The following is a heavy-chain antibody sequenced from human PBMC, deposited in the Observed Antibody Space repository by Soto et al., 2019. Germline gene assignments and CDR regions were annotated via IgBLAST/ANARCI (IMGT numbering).Heavy chain of an antibody. CDR2: ISAYNGNT. J-gene: IGHJ5*02. V-gene: IGHV1-18*01. CDR3: ARDFWSGYYGDNWFDP. D-gene: IGHD3-3*01. Sequence: QVQLVQSGAEVKKPGASVKVSCKASGYTFTSYGISWVRQAPGQGLEWMGWISAYNGNTNYAQKPQGRVTMTTDTSTSTAYMELRSLRSDDTAVYYCARDFWSGYYGDNWFDPWGQGTLVTVSS. CDR1: GYTFTSYG.